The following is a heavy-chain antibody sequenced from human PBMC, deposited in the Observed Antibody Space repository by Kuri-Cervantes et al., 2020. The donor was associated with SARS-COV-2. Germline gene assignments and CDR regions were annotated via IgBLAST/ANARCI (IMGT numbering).Heavy chain of an antibody. CDR3: ARHSAFGELLYWFDP. J-gene: IGHJ5*02. V-gene: IGHV4-39*01. Sequence: SETLSLTCTVSGGSFSSSSYYWGWIRQPPGKGLEWIGSIYYSGSTYYNPSLKSRVTISVDTSKNQFSLKLSSVTAADTAVYYCARHSAFGELLYWFDPWGQGTLVTVSS. D-gene: IGHD3-10*01. CDR2: IYYSGST. CDR1: GGSFSSSSYY.